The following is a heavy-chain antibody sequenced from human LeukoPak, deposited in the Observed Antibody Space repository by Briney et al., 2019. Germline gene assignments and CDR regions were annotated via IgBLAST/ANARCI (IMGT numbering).Heavy chain of an antibody. CDR1: GFTFSSYA. V-gene: IGHV3-23*01. J-gene: IGHJ4*02. Sequence: PRGSLRLSCAASGFTFSSYAMSWVRQAPGKGLEWVSAISGSGGSTYYADSVKGRFTISRDNSKNTLYLQMNSLRAEDTAVYYCAKDPTMIVVVIPDYWGQGTLVTVSS. CDR2: ISGSGGST. CDR3: AKDPTMIVVVIPDY. D-gene: IGHD3-22*01.